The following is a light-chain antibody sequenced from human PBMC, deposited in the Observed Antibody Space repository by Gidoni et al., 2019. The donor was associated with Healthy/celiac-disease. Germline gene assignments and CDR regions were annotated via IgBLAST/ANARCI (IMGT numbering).Light chain of an antibody. V-gene: IGKV3-20*01. CDR3: QQYGSSPWT. CDR2: GAS. CDR1: QSVSSIY. Sequence: MFLTQSAGTLSLSPGARATLACRASQSVSSIYLAWYQQKPGQAPRLLNYGASSRATGIPDRFSGRGSGTDFTLTISILEPEDFAVYYSQQYGSSPWTFGQGTKVEIK. J-gene: IGKJ1*01.